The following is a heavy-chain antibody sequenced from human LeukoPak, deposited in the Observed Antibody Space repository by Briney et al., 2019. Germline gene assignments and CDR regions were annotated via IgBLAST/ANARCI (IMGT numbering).Heavy chain of an antibody. CDR2: ISYTGNT. CDR3: ARRGVYFGHEPRRFFDY. Sequence: PSETLSLTCYVSGGSISNSSYYWAWIRQPPGKGLEWIGSISYTGNTYYNSSLTSRLTMSVDTSKNHFSLRLTSVAAADMAVYYCARRGVYFGHEPRRFFDYWGQGILVTVSS. J-gene: IGHJ4*02. D-gene: IGHD1-14*01. V-gene: IGHV4-39*01. CDR1: GGSISNSSYY.